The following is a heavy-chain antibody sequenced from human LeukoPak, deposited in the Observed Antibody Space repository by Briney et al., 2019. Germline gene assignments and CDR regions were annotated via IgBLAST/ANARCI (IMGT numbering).Heavy chain of an antibody. CDR1: GGSFSGYY. CDR3: ARDSSWQKGWVD. Sequence: SETLSLTCAVYGGSFSGYYWSWIRQPPGKGLEWIGEINHSGSTNYNPSLKSRVTISVDTSKNQFSLKLSSVTAADTAVYYCARDSSWQKGWVDWGQGTLVTVSS. V-gene: IGHV4-34*01. J-gene: IGHJ4*02. D-gene: IGHD6-13*01. CDR2: INHSGST.